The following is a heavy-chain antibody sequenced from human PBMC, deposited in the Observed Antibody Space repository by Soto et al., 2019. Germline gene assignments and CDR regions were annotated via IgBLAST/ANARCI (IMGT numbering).Heavy chain of an antibody. CDR2: FDPEDGET. V-gene: IGHV1-24*01. D-gene: IGHD6-6*01. CDR3: ATKPQARTRYYFDY. J-gene: IGHJ4*02. CDR1: GYTLTELS. Sequence: ASVKVSCKVSGYTLTELSMHWVRQAPGKGLEWMGGFDPEDGETIYAQKFQGRVTMTEDTSTDTAYMELSSLRSEDTAVYYCATKPQARTRYYFDYWGQGTLVTVSS.